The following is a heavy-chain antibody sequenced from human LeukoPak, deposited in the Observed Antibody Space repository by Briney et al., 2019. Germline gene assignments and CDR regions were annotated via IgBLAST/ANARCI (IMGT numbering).Heavy chain of an antibody. V-gene: IGHV3-11*04. CDR3: ARVDYSSSWYSYYYYMDV. CDR1: GFTFSDYY. J-gene: IGHJ6*03. Sequence: GGSLRLSCAASGFTFSDYYMSWIRQAPGKGLEWVSYISSSGSTIYYADSVKGRFTISRDNAKNSLYLQMNSLRAEDTAVYYCARVDYSSSWYSYYYYMDVWGKGTTVTVSS. D-gene: IGHD6-13*01. CDR2: ISSSGSTI.